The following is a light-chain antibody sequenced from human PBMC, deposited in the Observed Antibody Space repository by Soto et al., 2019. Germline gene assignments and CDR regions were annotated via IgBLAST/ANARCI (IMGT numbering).Light chain of an antibody. Sequence: EIVLTQSPGTLSLSAGERATLSCRASRTIRSYLAWYQQKPGKAPRLLIYGASSRATGIPDRFSGSGSGTEFTLTISSLQPDDFATYYCQHYNSYSEAFGQGTKVDI. CDR3: QHYNSYSEA. CDR1: RTIRSY. J-gene: IGKJ1*01. V-gene: IGKV3-20*01. CDR2: GAS.